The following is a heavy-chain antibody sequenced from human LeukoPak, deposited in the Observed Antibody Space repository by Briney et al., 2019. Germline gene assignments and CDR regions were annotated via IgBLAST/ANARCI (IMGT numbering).Heavy chain of an antibody. D-gene: IGHD6-19*01. Sequence: ASVKVSCKASGYTFTSYGISWVRQAPGQGLEWMGWISAYNGNTNYAQKLQGRVTMTTDTSTSTAYMELRSLRSDDTAVYHCARDRRYSSGWADAFDIWGQGTMVTVSS. CDR2: ISAYNGNT. CDR1: GYTFTSYG. J-gene: IGHJ3*02. CDR3: ARDRRYSSGWADAFDI. V-gene: IGHV1-18*01.